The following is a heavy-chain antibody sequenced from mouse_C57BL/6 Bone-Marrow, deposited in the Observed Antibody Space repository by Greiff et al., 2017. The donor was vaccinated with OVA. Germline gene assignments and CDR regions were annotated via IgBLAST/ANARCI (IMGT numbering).Heavy chain of an antibody. D-gene: IGHD6-2*01. V-gene: IGHV5-12*01. J-gene: IGHJ4*01. Sequence: EVKLMESGGGLVQPGGSLKLSCAASGFTFSDYYMYWVRQTPEKRLEWVAYISNGGGSTYYPDTVKGRFTISRDNAKNNLYLQMSRLKSEDTAMYYCASQSYSYAMDYWGQGTSVTVSS. CDR2: ISNGGGST. CDR3: ASQSYSYAMDY. CDR1: GFTFSDYY.